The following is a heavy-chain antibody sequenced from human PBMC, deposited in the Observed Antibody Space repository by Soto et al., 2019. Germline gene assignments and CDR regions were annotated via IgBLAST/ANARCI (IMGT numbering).Heavy chain of an antibody. J-gene: IGHJ4*02. Sequence: GGSLRLSCAASGFTFSSYAMSWVRQAPGKGLEWVSAISGSGGSTYYADSVKGRFTISRDNSKNTLYLQMDSLRAEDTAVYYCAKDRLGELGFFDYWGQGTLVTVSS. V-gene: IGHV3-23*01. CDR3: AKDRLGELGFFDY. CDR2: ISGSGGST. CDR1: GFTFSSYA. D-gene: IGHD3-10*01.